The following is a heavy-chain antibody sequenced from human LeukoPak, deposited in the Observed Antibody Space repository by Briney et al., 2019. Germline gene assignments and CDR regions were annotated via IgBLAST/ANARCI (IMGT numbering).Heavy chain of an antibody. CDR2: IRYDGRSE. V-gene: IGHV3-30*02. CDR3: AKGHDFWSFDY. Sequence: PGGSLRLSCAASEFIFSDYDMHWVRQAPGKGLEWVALIRYDGRSEYYSGYMQGRFTISRDNSKNTLYLQMNSLTAEDTAVYYCAKGHDFWSFDYWGQGTLVTVSS. D-gene: IGHD3-3*01. CDR1: EFIFSDYD. J-gene: IGHJ4*02.